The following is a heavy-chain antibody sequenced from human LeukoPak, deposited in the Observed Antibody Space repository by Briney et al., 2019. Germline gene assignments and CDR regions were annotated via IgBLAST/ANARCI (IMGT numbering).Heavy chain of an antibody. J-gene: IGHJ6*03. CDR1: GFTFSSYS. CDR2: ISSSSSYI. D-gene: IGHD3-10*01. V-gene: IGHV3-21*01. CDR3: ARDHRGSGSRYYYYYMDV. Sequence: GGSLRLSCAASGFTFSSYSMNWVRQAPGKGLEWVSSISSSSSYIYYADSVKGRFTISRDNAKNTLYLQMNSLRAEDTAVYYCARDHRGSGSRYYYYYMDVWGKGTTVTISS.